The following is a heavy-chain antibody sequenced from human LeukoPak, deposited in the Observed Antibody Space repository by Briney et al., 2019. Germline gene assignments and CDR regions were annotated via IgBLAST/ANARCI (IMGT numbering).Heavy chain of an antibody. D-gene: IGHD1-26*01. CDR1: GFTFSSYA. CDR3: AKDSLYSGSPDAFDN. J-gene: IGHJ3*02. CDR2: ISGSGGST. V-gene: IGHV3-23*01. Sequence: GGSLRLSCAASGFTFSSYAMSLVRQAPGKGLEWVSAISGSGGSTYYADSVKGRFTISRDNSKNTLYLQMNSLRAEDTAVYYCAKDSLYSGSPDAFDNWGQGTMVTVSS.